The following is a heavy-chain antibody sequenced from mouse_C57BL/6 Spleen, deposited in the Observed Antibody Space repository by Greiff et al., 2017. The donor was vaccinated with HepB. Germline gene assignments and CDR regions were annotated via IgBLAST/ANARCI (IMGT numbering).Heavy chain of an antibody. CDR3: TRENDYDHLAY. Sequence: EVKVEESGEGLVKPGGSLKLSCAASGFTFSSYAMSWVRQTPEKRLEWVAYISSGGDYIYYADTVKGRFTISRDNARNTLYLQMSSLKSEDTAMYYCTRENDYDHLAYWGQGTLVTVSA. D-gene: IGHD2-4*01. CDR1: GFTFSSYA. J-gene: IGHJ3*01. V-gene: IGHV5-9-1*02. CDR2: ISSGGDYI.